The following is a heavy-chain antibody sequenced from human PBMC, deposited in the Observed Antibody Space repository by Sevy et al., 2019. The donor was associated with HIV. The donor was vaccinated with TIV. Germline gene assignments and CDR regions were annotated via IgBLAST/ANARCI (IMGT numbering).Heavy chain of an antibody. CDR2: IFSGGGT. Sequence: GESLKISCAASGFTVSSNYMSWVRQGPGKGLEWVSIIFSGGGTYYADSVQGRFTISRDNSKNMVYLQMNSLRAEDTAVFYCARGATFYSDSSGRVLSVLGAFDIWGRGTMVTVSS. D-gene: IGHD3-22*01. J-gene: IGHJ3*02. CDR1: GFTVSSNY. V-gene: IGHV3-53*01. CDR3: ARGATFYSDSSGRVLSVLGAFDI.